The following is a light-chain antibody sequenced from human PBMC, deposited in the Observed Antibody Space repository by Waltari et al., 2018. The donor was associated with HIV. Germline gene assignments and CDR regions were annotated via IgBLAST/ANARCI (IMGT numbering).Light chain of an antibody. CDR3: STWDVSLGAGV. V-gene: IGLV1-51*01. CDR2: DNN. Sequence: QSVLTQPPSVSAAPGQEVTISCSGSSLNTGSKCVSWYQHVAVAAPKLLIYDNNKRPSGIPDRCSGSKSGTSVTLGITGLQTGDEADYYCSTWDVSLGAGVFGGGTKLTVL. CDR1: SLNTGSKC. J-gene: IGLJ2*01.